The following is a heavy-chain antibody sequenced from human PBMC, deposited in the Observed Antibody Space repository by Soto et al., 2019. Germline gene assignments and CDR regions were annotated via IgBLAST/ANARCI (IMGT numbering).Heavy chain of an antibody. CDR2: IYHSGST. CDR1: GGSISSGAYS. CDR3: ARANESGYDFGYWYFDL. V-gene: IGHV4-30-2*01. Sequence: QLQLQESGSGLVKPSQTLSLTCAVSGGSISSGAYSWSWIRQPPGKGLEWIGYIYHSGSTYYNPSLKSRVTISVDRSKNQFSVKLSSVPAADTAVYYCARANESGYDFGYWYFDLWGRGTLVTVSS. D-gene: IGHD5-12*01. J-gene: IGHJ2*01.